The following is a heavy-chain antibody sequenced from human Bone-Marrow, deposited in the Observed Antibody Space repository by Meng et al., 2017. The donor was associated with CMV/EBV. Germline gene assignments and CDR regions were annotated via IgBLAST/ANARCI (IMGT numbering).Heavy chain of an antibody. D-gene: IGHD3-3*01. Sequence: GGSLRLSCAASGFTFSSYAMHWVRQAPGKGLEWVAVISYDGSNKYNADSVKGRFTISRDNFKSTLYLQMNSLRAEDTAVYYCARQAGGDLNTSYDFWSGYYTEVYFDYWGQGTLVTCAS. CDR3: ARQAGGDLNTSYDFWSGYYTEVYFDY. J-gene: IGHJ4*02. CDR1: GFTFSSYA. CDR2: ISYDGSNK. V-gene: IGHV3-30*04.